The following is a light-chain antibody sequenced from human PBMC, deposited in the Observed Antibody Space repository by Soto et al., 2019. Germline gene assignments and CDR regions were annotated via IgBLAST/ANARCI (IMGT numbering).Light chain of an antibody. V-gene: IGKV3-15*01. J-gene: IGKJ2*01. CDR2: GAS. CDR1: QSVSSN. Sequence: EIVMTQSPATLSVSPGERATLSCRASQSVSSNLAWYQQKPGQAPRLLIYGASTRATGIPARFSGSGSGTDFTLTISILQSEDVAVYYCQHYNNWPTFGQGTELEIK. CDR3: QHYNNWPT.